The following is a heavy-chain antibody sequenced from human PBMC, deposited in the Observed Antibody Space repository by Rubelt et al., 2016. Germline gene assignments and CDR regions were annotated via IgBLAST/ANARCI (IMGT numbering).Heavy chain of an antibody. D-gene: IGHD3-22*01. J-gene: IGHJ4*02. CDR1: GYSFKRYA. Sequence: QVQLVQSGAEVKEPGASIKVSCKTSGYSFKRYAISWVRQAPGQGLEWMGWISTYNGDKRYAQNFQGRVTMTTDTSTSTAYMGLRRLRSDDTAVDSCARDPSNTSGFHAYFDYWGQGTLVTVSS. V-gene: IGHV1-18*01. CDR3: ARDPSNTSGFHAYFDY. CDR2: ISTYNGDK.